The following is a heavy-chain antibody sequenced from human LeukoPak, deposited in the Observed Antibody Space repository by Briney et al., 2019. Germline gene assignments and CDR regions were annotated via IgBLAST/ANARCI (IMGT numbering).Heavy chain of an antibody. CDR2: ISGSGGST. D-gene: IGHD2-15*01. CDR3: AKRIYLGY. J-gene: IGHJ4*02. CDR1: GFAFSSSA. V-gene: IGHV3-23*01. Sequence: GRSLRLSCEASGFAFSSSAMHWVRQAPGKGLEWVSAISGSGGSTYYADSVKGRFTISRDNSKNTLYLQMNSLRAEDTAVYYCAKRIYLGYWGQGTLVTVSS.